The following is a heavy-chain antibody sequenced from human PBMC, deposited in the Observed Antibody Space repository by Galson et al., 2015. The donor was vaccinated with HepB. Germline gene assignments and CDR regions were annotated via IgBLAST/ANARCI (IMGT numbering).Heavy chain of an antibody. D-gene: IGHD1-1*01. CDR1: GFSLSTYD. V-gene: IGHV1-8*01. Sequence: SVKVSCKASGFSLSTYDINWVRQASGQGLEWLGWMDPNSGNTGYAQKFQARITMTRNTSISTAHMELRSLRSDDTAVYYCARDVNWNLDSWGQGTLVTVSS. CDR2: MDPNSGNT. J-gene: IGHJ4*02. CDR3: ARDVNWNLDS.